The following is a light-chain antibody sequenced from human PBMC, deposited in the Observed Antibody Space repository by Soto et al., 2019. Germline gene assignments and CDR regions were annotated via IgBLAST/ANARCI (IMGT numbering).Light chain of an antibody. V-gene: IGKV3-15*01. Sequence: EIVMTQSPATLSVSPGERATLSCRASQSVSANLAWYQQKPGQAPRLLIYGASTRATGIPARFSGSGSGTEFTLTISSLQSEDFAVYCCQQYKNWPQTFGQGTKVEIK. J-gene: IGKJ1*01. CDR3: QQYKNWPQT. CDR1: QSVSAN. CDR2: GAS.